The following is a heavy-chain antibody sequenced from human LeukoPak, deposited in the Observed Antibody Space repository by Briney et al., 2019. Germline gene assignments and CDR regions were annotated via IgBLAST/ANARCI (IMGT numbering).Heavy chain of an antibody. CDR1: GYTFTGYY. J-gene: IGHJ4*02. Sequence: ASVKVSCKASGYTFTGYYMHWVRQAPGQGLEWMGWINPNSGGTNYAQKFQGRVTMTRDTSISTAYMELSRLRSDDTAVYYCARLPELYYYDSSGYYYFNYWGQGTLVTVSS. V-gene: IGHV1-2*02. D-gene: IGHD3-22*01. CDR3: ARLPELYYYDSSGYYYFNY. CDR2: INPNSGGT.